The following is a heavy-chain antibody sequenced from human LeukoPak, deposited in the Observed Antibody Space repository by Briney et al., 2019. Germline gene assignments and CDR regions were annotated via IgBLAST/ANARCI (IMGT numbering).Heavy chain of an antibody. CDR3: AKWSSSWYYFDY. J-gene: IGHJ4*02. V-gene: IGHV3-30*18. Sequence: GGSLRLSCAASGFTFSSYGMHWVRQAPGKGLEWVAVISHDGSNKYYADSVKGRFTISRDNSKNTLYLQMNSLRAEDTAVYYCAKWSSSWYYFDYWGQGTLVTVSS. CDR1: GFTFSSYG. CDR2: ISHDGSNK. D-gene: IGHD6-13*01.